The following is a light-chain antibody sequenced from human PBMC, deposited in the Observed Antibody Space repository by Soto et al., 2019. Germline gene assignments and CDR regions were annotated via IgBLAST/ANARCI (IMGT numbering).Light chain of an antibody. CDR1: QSVRSN. Sequence: ELAMTQSPDTLYASPGERATLSCRASQSVRSNLAWYQQKPGQAPRLLIYSASNRATGIPDRFSGSGSGTDFTLTISRLEPEDFAVYYCQQYGSSGTFGQGTKVDIK. J-gene: IGKJ1*01. CDR3: QQYGSSGT. V-gene: IGKV3-20*01. CDR2: SAS.